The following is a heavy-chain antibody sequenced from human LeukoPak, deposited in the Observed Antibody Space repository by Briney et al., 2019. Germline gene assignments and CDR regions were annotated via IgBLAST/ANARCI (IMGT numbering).Heavy chain of an antibody. Sequence: ASVKVSCKASGYTFTSYYMHWVRQAPGQGLEWMGIINPSGGSTNYAQKFQGRVTMTRDTSISTAYMELSRLRSDDTAVYYCASSIDVGEEDAFDIWGQGTMVTVSS. D-gene: IGHD3-10*01. CDR2: INPSGGST. V-gene: IGHV1-2*02. J-gene: IGHJ3*02. CDR1: GYTFTSYY. CDR3: ASSIDVGEEDAFDI.